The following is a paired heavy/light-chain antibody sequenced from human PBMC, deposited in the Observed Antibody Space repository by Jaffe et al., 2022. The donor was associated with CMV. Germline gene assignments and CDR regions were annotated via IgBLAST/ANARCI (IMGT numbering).Light chain of an antibody. J-gene: IGKJ2*01. CDR3: QQYNNWPYT. CDR2: GAS. CDR1: QSISSN. V-gene: IGKV3-15*01. Sequence: EIVMTQSPATLSVSPGERATLSCRASQSISSNLAWYQQKPGQAPRLLIYGASTRATNIPARFSGSGSGTEFSLTISSLQSEDFAVYYCQQYNNWPYTFGQGTKLEIK.
Heavy chain of an antibody. Sequence: QVQLQESGPGLVKPSETLSLTCTVSGGSISGYYWSWIRQPPGKGLEWIGYIYNSGNTNSNPSLTSRVTISVDTSKNQFSLKLRSVTAADTAVYHCARLLYPVGGYMDDWGKGTTVTVSS. CDR2: IYNSGNT. CDR1: GGSISGYY. CDR3: ARLLYPVGGYMDD. J-gene: IGHJ6*03. D-gene: IGHD2-8*01. V-gene: IGHV4-59*01.